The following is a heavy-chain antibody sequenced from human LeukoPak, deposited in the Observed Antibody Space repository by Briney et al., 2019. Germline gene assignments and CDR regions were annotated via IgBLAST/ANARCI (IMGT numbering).Heavy chain of an antibody. V-gene: IGHV4-30-4*01. CDR1: GGSISSGDYY. CDR2: IYYSGST. J-gene: IGHJ4*02. D-gene: IGHD3-10*01. CDR3: ATGRPFGELSNFDY. Sequence: PSQTLSLTCTVSGGSISSGDYYWSWIRPSPGKGLEWIGYIYYSGSTYYNPSLKSRVTISVDTSKNQFSLKLSSVTAADTAVYYCATGRPFGELSNFDYWGQGTLVTVSS.